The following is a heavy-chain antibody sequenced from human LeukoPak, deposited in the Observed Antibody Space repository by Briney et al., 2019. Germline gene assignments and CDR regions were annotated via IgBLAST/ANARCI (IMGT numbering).Heavy chain of an antibody. J-gene: IGHJ4*02. D-gene: IGHD3-22*01. CDR2: ISESGAGT. CDR1: GITLSSYA. V-gene: IGHV3-23*01. Sequence: GGSLRLSCAASGITLSSYAMNWLRQAPGKGLEWVSSISESGAGTYYADSVKGRSTISRDNSKNTLYLQMNSLRAEDTAVYYCAKMARNYYDSSGPLDYWGQGTLVTVSS. CDR3: AKMARNYYDSSGPLDY.